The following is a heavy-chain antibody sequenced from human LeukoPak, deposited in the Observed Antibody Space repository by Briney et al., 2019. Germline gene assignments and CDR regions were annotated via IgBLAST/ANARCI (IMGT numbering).Heavy chain of an antibody. Sequence: GGSLRLSCAASGFTFSDYHMSWIRQAPGKGLEWVSYISASSDYTKYADSVKGRFTISRDNAKSSLYLQMNSLRAEDTAVYYCARVWVGSSCALYWGQGTLVTVSS. D-gene: IGHD2-15*01. CDR2: ISASSDYT. J-gene: IGHJ4*02. CDR3: ARVWVGSSCALY. CDR1: GFTFSDYH. V-gene: IGHV3-11*05.